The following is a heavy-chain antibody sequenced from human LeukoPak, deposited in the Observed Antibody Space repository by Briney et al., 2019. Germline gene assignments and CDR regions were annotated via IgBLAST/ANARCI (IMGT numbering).Heavy chain of an antibody. J-gene: IGHJ4*02. D-gene: IGHD2-2*01. CDR2: ISAYNGNT. CDR1: GYTFTSYG. Sequence: ASVKVSCKASGYTFTSYGISWVRQAPGQGLEWMGWISAYNGNTNYAQKFQGRVTMTRDTSISTAYMELSRLRSDDTAVYYCAVVPAAILSNVYWGQGTLVTVSS. V-gene: IGHV1-18*01. CDR3: AVVPAAILSNVY.